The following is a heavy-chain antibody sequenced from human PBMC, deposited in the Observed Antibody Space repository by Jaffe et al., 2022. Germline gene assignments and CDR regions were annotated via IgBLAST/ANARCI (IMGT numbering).Heavy chain of an antibody. CDR3: ARGVYGDYGNFDY. CDR1: GFAFSRDW. Sequence: EVELVESGGGLVQPGGSLRLSCAAAGFAFSRDWMHWVRQPPGKGLMWVARISGDGTSTSYADSVKGRFTISKDNPKNALYLQVDNLRAEDTAVYYCARGVYGDYGNFDYWGQGTLVTVSS. CDR2: ISGDGTST. V-gene: IGHV3-74*01. D-gene: IGHD4-17*01. J-gene: IGHJ4*02.